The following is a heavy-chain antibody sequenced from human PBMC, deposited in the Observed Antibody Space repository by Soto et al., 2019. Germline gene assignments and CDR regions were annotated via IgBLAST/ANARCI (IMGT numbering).Heavy chain of an antibody. CDR1: GGSISSYY. D-gene: IGHD3-10*01. CDR2: IYYSGST. J-gene: IGHJ5*02. V-gene: IGHV4-59*08. CDR3: ARHVVWFGELSYFDP. Sequence: QVQLQESGPGLVKPSETLSLTCTVSGGSISSYYWSWIRQPPGKGLEWIGYIYYSGSTNYNPSLKSRVTISVDTSKNQFSLKLSSVTAADTAVYYCARHVVWFGELSYFDPWGQGTLVTVSS.